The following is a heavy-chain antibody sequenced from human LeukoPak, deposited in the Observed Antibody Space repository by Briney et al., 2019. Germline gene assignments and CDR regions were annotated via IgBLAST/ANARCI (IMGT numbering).Heavy chain of an antibody. CDR1: GGSISSYY. D-gene: IGHD6-13*01. CDR2: IYYSGST. J-gene: IGHJ4*02. Sequence: SETLSLTCTVSGGSISSYYWSWIRQPPGKGLEWIGYIYYSGSTNYNPSLKSRVTISVDTSKNQFSLKLSSVTAADTAVYYCARDRSWYYFDYWGQGTLVTASS. V-gene: IGHV4-59*01. CDR3: ARDRSWYYFDY.